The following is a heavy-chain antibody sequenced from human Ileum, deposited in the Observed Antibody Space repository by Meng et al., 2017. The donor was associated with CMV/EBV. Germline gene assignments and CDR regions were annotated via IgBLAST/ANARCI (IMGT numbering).Heavy chain of an antibody. CDR3: ARAAARGVPVDY. D-gene: IGHD3-10*01. CDR1: GVSISNYY. CDR2: VSPGGI. V-gene: IGHV4-4*07. Sequence: QVQLQGSGPGLVKPPETLSLPCSVSGVSISNYYWTWIRQPAGKGLEFIGRVSPGGIEYNPSLMSRVTMSLDTSRNQLSLNLNSVTAADTAVYYCARAAARGVPVDYWGQGILVTVSS. J-gene: IGHJ4*02.